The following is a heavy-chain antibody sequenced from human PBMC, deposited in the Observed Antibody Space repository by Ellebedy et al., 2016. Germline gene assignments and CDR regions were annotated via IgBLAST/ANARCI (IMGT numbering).Heavy chain of an antibody. V-gene: IGHV3-48*04. CDR3: ARDIAGYSSSWHAFDI. CDR2: ISSSSSTI. D-gene: IGHD6-13*01. Sequence: GGSLRLXXAASGFTFSSYSMNWVRQAPGKGLEWVSYISSSSSTIYYADSVKGRFTISRDNAKNSLYLQMNSLRAEDTAVYYCARDIAGYSSSWHAFDIWGQGTMVTVSS. J-gene: IGHJ3*02. CDR1: GFTFSSYS.